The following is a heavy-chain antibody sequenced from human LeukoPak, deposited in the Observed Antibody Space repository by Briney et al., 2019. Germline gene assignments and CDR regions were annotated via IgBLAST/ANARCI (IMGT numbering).Heavy chain of an antibody. D-gene: IGHD5-24*01. Sequence: GGSLRFSCAASGFPFSRDSMHWVRQSPGNGLVWLSRISPDGSVTNYADSVKGRFTISRDNAKNTLYLQMNSLRDEDTAVYYCASDVAYKFDYWGQGTLVTFSS. CDR3: ASDVAYKFDY. V-gene: IGHV3-74*01. CDR2: ISPDGSVT. CDR1: GFPFSRDS. J-gene: IGHJ4*02.